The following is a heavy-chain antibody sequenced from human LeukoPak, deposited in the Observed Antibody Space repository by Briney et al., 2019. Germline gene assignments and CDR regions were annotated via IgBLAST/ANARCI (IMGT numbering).Heavy chain of an antibody. CDR1: GFTFSSYA. D-gene: IGHD3-3*01. CDR2: ISSNGGST. CDR3: ARAPGGQSGYYLFDY. J-gene: IGHJ4*02. V-gene: IGHV3-64*01. Sequence: GGSLRLSCAASGFTFSSYAMHWVRQAPGKGLEYVSAISSNGGSTYYANSVKGRFTISRDNSKDTLYLQMGSLRAEDMAVYYCARAPGGQSGYYLFDYWGQGTLVTVSS.